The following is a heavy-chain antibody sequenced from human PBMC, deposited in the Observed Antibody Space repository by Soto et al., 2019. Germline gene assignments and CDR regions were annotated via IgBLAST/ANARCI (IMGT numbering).Heavy chain of an antibody. CDR2: ISGSGGST. CDR3: ARHNGRGLRGYCSSTSCPRGSYMDV. J-gene: IGHJ6*03. CDR1: GFTFSSYA. Sequence: GGSLRLSCAASGFTFSSYAMSWVRQAPGKGLEWVSAISGSGGSTYYADSVKGRFTISRDNSKNTLYLQMNSLRAEDTAVYYCARHNGRGLRGYCSSTSCPRGSYMDVWGKGTTVTVSS. V-gene: IGHV3-23*01. D-gene: IGHD2-2*01.